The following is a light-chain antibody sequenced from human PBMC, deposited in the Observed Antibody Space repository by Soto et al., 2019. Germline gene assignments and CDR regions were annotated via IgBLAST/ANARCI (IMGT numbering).Light chain of an antibody. J-gene: IGKJ1*01. CDR1: QTISSW. Sequence: DIQMTQSPSTLSASVGDRVTITCRASQTISSWLAWYQQKPGKAPKALIYDASSLESGVPSRFSGSGSGTQFTLTISSLQPDDFATYYCQQYKTYWTFGQGTKVEIK. V-gene: IGKV1-5*01. CDR3: QQYKTYWT. CDR2: DAS.